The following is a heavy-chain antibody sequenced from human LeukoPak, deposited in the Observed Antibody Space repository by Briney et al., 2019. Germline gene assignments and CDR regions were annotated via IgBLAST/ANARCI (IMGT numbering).Heavy chain of an antibody. CDR2: INSDGSST. CDR1: GFTFSSYW. D-gene: IGHD3-3*01. Sequence: GGSLRLSCAASGFTFSSYWMHWVRQAPGKGLVWVSRINSDGSSTSYADSVKGRFTISRDNAKNTLYLQMNSLRAEDTAVYYCARGPLTIFGVAVGDNYYYMDVWGKGTTVTVSS. CDR3: ARGPLTIFGVAVGDNYYYMDV. J-gene: IGHJ6*03. V-gene: IGHV3-74*01.